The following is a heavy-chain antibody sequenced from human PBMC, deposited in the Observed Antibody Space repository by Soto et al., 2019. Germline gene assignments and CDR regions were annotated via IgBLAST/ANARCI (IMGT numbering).Heavy chain of an antibody. D-gene: IGHD5-12*01. Sequence: XESLRLSCAASGFTVSSYRMNGVRQAPGKGLEWVSSISSSSSYIYYADSVKGRFTISRDNAKNSLYLQMNSLRAEDTAVYYCARIKGVWIGFDIWGQGTMVTVSS. CDR2: ISSSSSYI. CDR3: ARIKGVWIGFDI. CDR1: GFTVSSYR. V-gene: IGHV3-21*01. J-gene: IGHJ3*02.